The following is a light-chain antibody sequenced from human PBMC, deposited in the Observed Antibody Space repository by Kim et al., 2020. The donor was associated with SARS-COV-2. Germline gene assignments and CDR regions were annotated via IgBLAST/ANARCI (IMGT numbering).Light chain of an antibody. J-gene: IGLJ1*01. CDR3: YSTDSSGNHYV. CDR1: ALPKKY. CDR2: EDS. V-gene: IGLV3-10*01. Sequence: SYELTQPPSASVSPGQTARITCSGDALPKKYAYGYQQKSGQAPVLVIYEDSKRPSGIPERFSGSSSGTMATLTISGAQVEDEADYYCYSTDSSGNHYVFGTGTKGTVL.